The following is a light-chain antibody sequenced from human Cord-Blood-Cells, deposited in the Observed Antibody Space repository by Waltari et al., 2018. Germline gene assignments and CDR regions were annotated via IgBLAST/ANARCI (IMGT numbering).Light chain of an antibody. CDR1: QSISSY. CDR3: QQSYSTPLT. Sequence: DIQMTKSPSSLSASVGDRVTITCRASQSISSYLIWYQQKPGKAPRPLIYAASSLQSGVPSRFSGSGSGTDFTLTISSLQPEDCATYCCQQSYSTPLTFGGGTKVEIK. J-gene: IGKJ4*01. CDR2: AAS. V-gene: IGKV1-39*01.